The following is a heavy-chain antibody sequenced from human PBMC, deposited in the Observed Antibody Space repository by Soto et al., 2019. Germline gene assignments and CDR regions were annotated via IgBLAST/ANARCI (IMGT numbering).Heavy chain of an antibody. CDR2: ISAYNGKT. D-gene: IGHD1-20*01. Sequence: QVQLVQSGAEVKKPGASVKVSCKASGYILTSYGISWVRQAPGQGLEWMGWISAYNGKTNYAQKGQGRVTMTHNTSTSTTLNELGSLTSDDTGLYFWARGLGGGNAPEITVAWGQGTLGTGSS. J-gene: IGHJ4*02. CDR3: ARGLGGGNAPEITVA. V-gene: IGHV1-18*01. CDR1: GYILTSYG.